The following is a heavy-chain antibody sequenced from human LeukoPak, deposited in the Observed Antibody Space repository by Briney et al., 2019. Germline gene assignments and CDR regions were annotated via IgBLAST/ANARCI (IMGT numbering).Heavy chain of an antibody. CDR2: ISYDGSNK. D-gene: IGHD5-24*01. V-gene: IGHV3-30*04. CDR3: ARDMKRGFDY. Sequence: PGGSLRLSCAASGFTFSSYAMHWVRQAPGKGLEWVAVISYDGSNKYYADSVKGRFTISRDNSKNTLYLQMNSLRAEDTTVYYCARDMKRGFDYWGQVTRVTVSS. CDR1: GFTFSSYA. J-gene: IGHJ4*02.